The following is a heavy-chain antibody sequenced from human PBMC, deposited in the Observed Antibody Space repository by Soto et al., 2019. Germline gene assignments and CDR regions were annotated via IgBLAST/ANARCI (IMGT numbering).Heavy chain of an antibody. CDR2: ISYDGSNK. CDR3: ARAAYYYSSGYSGAAFDI. V-gene: IGHV3-30-3*01. CDR1: GFTFSGYA. D-gene: IGHD3-22*01. J-gene: IGHJ3*02. Sequence: GGSLRLSCAASGFTFSGYAMNWARQAPGKGLEWVAVISYDGSNKYYADSVKGRFTISRDNSKNTLYLQMNSLRAEDTAIYYCARAAYYYSSGYSGAAFDIWGQGTMVTVSS.